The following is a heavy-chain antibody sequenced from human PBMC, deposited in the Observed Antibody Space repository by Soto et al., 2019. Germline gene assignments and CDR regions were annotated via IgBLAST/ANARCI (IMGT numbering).Heavy chain of an antibody. J-gene: IGHJ6*02. V-gene: IGHV1-69*12. CDR3: ARRELLKGRGYYYYGMDV. D-gene: IGHD1-7*01. CDR2: IIPIFGTA. Sequence: QVQLVQSGAEVKKPGSSVKVSCKASGGTFSSYAISWVRQAPGQGLEWMGGIIPIFGTANYAQKFQGRVTITADESTSTAYMELSSLRSEDTAVYYCARRELLKGRGYYYYGMDVWGQGTTVPVSS. CDR1: GGTFSSYA.